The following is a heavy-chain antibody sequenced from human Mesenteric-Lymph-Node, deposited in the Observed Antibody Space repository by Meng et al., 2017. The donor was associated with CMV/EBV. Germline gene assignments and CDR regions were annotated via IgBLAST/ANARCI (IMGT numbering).Heavy chain of an antibody. D-gene: IGHD3-3*02. CDR2: ISWNDDK. V-gene: IGHV2-5*01. CDR1: GFSLSTIGVG. J-gene: IGHJ5*02. Sequence: SGPTLVKPTQTLTLTCTFSGFSLSTIGVGVGWIRQPPGKALEWLAFISWNDDKRYSASLRSRLTITKDTSKNQVVLTMTNLDHVDTATYYCAHGVSNILAAGYNWFDPWGQGTLVTVSS. CDR3: AHGVSNILAAGYNWFDP.